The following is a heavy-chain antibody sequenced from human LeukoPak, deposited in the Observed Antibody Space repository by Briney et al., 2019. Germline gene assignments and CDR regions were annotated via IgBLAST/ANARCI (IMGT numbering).Heavy chain of an antibody. Sequence: SETLSLTCSVSGDSITGYYWGWIRQPPGKGLEWIGNIYYTGNTHYNSSLKSRVTISLDTSKNQFSLTVISMTAADTAAYYCTKSDGYGLIRICGRGTMVTVSS. V-gene: IGHV4-39*07. CDR2: IYYTGNT. CDR3: TKSDGYGLIRI. D-gene: IGHD3-10*01. J-gene: IGHJ3*02. CDR1: GDSITGYY.